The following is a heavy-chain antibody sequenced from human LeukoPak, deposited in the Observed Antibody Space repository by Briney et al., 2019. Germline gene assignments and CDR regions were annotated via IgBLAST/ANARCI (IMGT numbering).Heavy chain of an antibody. J-gene: IGHJ4*02. D-gene: IGHD6-19*01. CDR1: GYTFTSYG. Sequence: GASVKVSCKASGYTFTSYGISWVRQAPGQGLEWMGWISAYNGNTNYAQKFQGRVTMTTDTSTSTAYMELRSLKSDDTAVYYCARAARLYSSGWYFDYWGQGTLVTVSS. CDR3: ARAARLYSSGWYFDY. V-gene: IGHV1-18*01. CDR2: ISAYNGNT.